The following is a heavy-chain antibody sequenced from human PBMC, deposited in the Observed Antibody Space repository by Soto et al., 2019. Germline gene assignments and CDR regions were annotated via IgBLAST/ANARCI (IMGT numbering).Heavy chain of an antibody. J-gene: IGHJ4*02. CDR1: GFSLSTSGVG. V-gene: IGHV2-5*02. CDR2: IYWDDDK. CDR3: AHRRAILITSGVGYVNFDY. Sequence: SGPTLVNPTQTLTLTCTFSGFSLSTSGVGVGWIRQPPGKALEWLALIYWDDDKRYSPSLKSRLTITKDTSKNQVVLTMTNMDPVDTATYYCAHRRAILITSGVGYVNFDYWGQGTRVTVSS. D-gene: IGHD5-12*01.